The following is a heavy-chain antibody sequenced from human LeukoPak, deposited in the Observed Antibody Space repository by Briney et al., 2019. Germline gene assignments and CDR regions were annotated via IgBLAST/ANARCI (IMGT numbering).Heavy chain of an antibody. CDR3: ARGGDIIVVVGAIPDTWDCDMDV. CDR1: GYIFTDYG. Sequence: ASVKVSCKASGYIFTDYGITWVRQAPGQGLEWMGWISAYNGNTNYARKLQGRVTMTTDTSTNIAYLELRGLRPNDTAVYYCARGGDIIVVVGAIPDTWDCDMDVWGQGTAVTVSS. CDR2: ISAYNGNT. J-gene: IGHJ6*02. D-gene: IGHD2-15*01. V-gene: IGHV1-18*01.